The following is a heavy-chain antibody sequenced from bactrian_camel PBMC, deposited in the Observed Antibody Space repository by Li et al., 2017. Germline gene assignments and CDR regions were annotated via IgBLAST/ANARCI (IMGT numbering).Heavy chain of an antibody. CDR2: ISLDGIT. D-gene: IGHD2*01. J-gene: IGHJ4*01. CDR1: GFTSNSCG. V-gene: IGHV3S53*01. Sequence: VQLVESGGGSVQAGGSLRLSCTAPGFTSNSCGMNWYRQAAGKQREWVSSISLDGITSYADSVKGRFTISTDKAKDTVYLQMNSLKPEDTAMYSCKTRSGSCSGTYYLYGYWGQGTQVTVAS. CDR3: KTRSGSCSGTYYLYGY.